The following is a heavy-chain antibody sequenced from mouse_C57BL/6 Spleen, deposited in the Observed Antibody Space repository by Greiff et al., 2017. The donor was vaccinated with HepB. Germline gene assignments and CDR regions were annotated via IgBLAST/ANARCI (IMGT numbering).Heavy chain of an antibody. CDR2: ISYDGSN. J-gene: IGHJ2*01. Sequence: EVQLQESGPGLVKPSQSLSLTCSVTGYSITSGYYWNWIRQFPGNKLEWMGYISYDGSNNYNPSLKNRISITRDTSKNQFFLKLNSVTTEDTATYYCARGQDFDYWGQGTTLTVSS. V-gene: IGHV3-6*01. D-gene: IGHD6-1*01. CDR3: ARGQDFDY. CDR1: GYSITSGYY.